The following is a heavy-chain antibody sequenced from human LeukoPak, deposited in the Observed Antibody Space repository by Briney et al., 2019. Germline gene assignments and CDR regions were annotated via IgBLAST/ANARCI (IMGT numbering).Heavy chain of an antibody. CDR1: GFTFSSYW. D-gene: IGHD4-11*01. CDR2: IKEDGSEK. Sequence: GGSLRLSCAASGFTFSSYWMSWVHQAPGKGLEWVANIKEDGSEKDYMDFVKGRFTISRDNAKNSLYLQMNSLRAEDAAVYYCARFHSDYFDYWGQGTLVTVSS. V-gene: IGHV3-7*01. J-gene: IGHJ4*02. CDR3: ARFHSDYFDY.